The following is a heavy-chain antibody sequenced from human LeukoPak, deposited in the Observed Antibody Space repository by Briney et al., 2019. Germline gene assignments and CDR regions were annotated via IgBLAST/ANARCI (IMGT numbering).Heavy chain of an antibody. CDR3: ARGGVIVAYIDH. CDR1: GFTFSSSA. V-gene: IGHV3-23*01. CDR2: ISGSGITT. Sequence: GGSLRLSCAASGFTFSSSAMCWVRQAPGKGLEWVSSISGSGITTYYADSVKGRFTLSRDNSKNTLALQMNNLRAEDTAVYYCARGGVIVAYIDHWGQGTLVTVSS. J-gene: IGHJ4*02. D-gene: IGHD3-22*01.